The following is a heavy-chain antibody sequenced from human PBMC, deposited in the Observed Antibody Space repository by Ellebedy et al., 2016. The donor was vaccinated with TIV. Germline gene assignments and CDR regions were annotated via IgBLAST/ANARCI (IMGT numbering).Heavy chain of an antibody. CDR1: GGSISSGGYY. Sequence: SETLSLXCTVSGGSISSGGYYWSWIRQHPGKGLEWIGYIYYNGSTYYNPSLKSRVTISVDTSKNQFSLKLSSVTAADTAVYYCARGGDKIDNYYYYYGMDVWGQGTTVTVSS. V-gene: IGHV4-31*03. D-gene: IGHD4-17*01. J-gene: IGHJ6*02. CDR3: ARGGDKIDNYYYYYGMDV. CDR2: IYYNGST.